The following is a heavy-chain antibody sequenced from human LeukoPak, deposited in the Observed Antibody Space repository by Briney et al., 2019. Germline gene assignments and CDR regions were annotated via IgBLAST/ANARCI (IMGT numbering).Heavy chain of an antibody. D-gene: IGHD1/OR15-1a*01. J-gene: IGHJ6*03. CDR1: GYTFTGYY. CDR3: AKGGTAGSYYYYYYMDV. Sequence: RASVKVSCKASGYTFTGYYMHWVRQAPGQGLEWMGWINPNSGGTNYAQKFQGRVTMTRDTSISTAYMELSRLRSDDTAVYYCAKGGTAGSYYYYYYMDVWGKGTTVTVSS. CDR2: INPNSGGT. V-gene: IGHV1-2*02.